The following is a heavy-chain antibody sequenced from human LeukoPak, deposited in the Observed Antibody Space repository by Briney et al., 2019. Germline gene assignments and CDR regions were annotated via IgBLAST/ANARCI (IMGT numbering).Heavy chain of an antibody. CDR3: AKDKSIAVASTSDYFDY. CDR1: GFTFSGFG. J-gene: IGHJ4*02. CDR2: LSYDGSNK. V-gene: IGHV3-30*18. Sequence: GGSLRLSCEASGFTFSGFGMHWVRQAPGKGLEWVAVLSYDGSNKYYADSVKGRFTISRDNSKNTLFMQMNSLRAEDTAVYYCAKDKSIAVASTSDYFDYWGQGTLVTVSS. D-gene: IGHD6-19*01.